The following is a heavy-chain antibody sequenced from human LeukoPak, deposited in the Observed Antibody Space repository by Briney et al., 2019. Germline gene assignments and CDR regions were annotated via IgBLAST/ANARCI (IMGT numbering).Heavy chain of an antibody. V-gene: IGHV4-59*01. CDR1: GGSISSYY. Sequence: SETLSLTCTVSGGSISSYYWSWIRQPPGKGLEWIGYIYYSGSTNCNPSVKSRVAMSVDTSMKQFSLKLSSLTAADTAVYYCARGGTAVIAPYAFDIWGQGTMVTVSS. CDR2: IYYSGST. D-gene: IGHD4-23*01. J-gene: IGHJ3*02. CDR3: ARGGTAVIAPYAFDI.